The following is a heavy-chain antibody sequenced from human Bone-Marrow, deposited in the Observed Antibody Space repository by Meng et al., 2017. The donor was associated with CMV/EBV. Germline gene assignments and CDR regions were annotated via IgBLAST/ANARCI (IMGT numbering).Heavy chain of an antibody. CDR3: ARASLYPSGCFES. V-gene: IGHV4-34*02. Sequence: QVQLQQWGAGLLKPSEPLSLTCRVYDGSFSGYYWNWIRQSPGRGLEWIGEVNHRGSTTYNPSFKSRVTISVDTSKNQFSLKLNSVTAADTAIYYCARASLYPSGCFESWGQGTLVTVSS. CDR1: DGSFSGYY. CDR2: VNHRGST. J-gene: IGHJ4*02. D-gene: IGHD2-15*01.